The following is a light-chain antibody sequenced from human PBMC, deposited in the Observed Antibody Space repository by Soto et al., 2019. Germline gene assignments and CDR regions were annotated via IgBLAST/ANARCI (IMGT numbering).Light chain of an antibody. CDR2: GVS. V-gene: IGKV3-20*01. Sequence: EIVLTQSPGTLSLSPGERATLSCRASQSVSSGYLAWYQQKPGQAPRLLIYGVSDRATGIPDRFSGSGSGTDFTLTISRLEPEDFAVYYCQQYGSSSWTFGQGTKVEIK. J-gene: IGKJ1*01. CDR3: QQYGSSSWT. CDR1: QSVSSGY.